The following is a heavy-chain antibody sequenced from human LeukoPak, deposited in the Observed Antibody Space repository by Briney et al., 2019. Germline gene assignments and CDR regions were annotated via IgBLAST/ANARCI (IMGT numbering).Heavy chain of an antibody. V-gene: IGHV3-33*01. J-gene: IGHJ4*02. CDR2: IWYDGSNK. Sequence: PGRSLRLSCAASGYTFSSYGMHWVRQAPGKGLEWVAVIWYDGSNKYYADSVKGRFTISRDNSKNTLYLQMNSLRAEDTAVYYCARDLSRYYDSSGYWPSDYWGQGTLVTVSS. CDR1: GYTFSSYG. CDR3: ARDLSRYYDSSGYWPSDY. D-gene: IGHD3-22*01.